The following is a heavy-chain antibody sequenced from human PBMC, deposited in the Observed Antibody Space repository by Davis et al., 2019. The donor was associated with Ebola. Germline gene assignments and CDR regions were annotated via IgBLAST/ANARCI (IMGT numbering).Heavy chain of an antibody. CDR2: IYHSGCT. Sequence: SETLSLTCAVSGGSISSSNWWSWVRQPPGKGLEWIGEIYHSGCTNYNPSLKSRVTMSVDKSKNQFSLKLSSVTAADTAVYYCARDYYDSSGYLYYFDYWGQGTLVTVSS. J-gene: IGHJ4*02. V-gene: IGHV4-4*02. CDR3: ARDYYDSSGYLYYFDY. CDR1: GGSISSSNW. D-gene: IGHD3-22*01.